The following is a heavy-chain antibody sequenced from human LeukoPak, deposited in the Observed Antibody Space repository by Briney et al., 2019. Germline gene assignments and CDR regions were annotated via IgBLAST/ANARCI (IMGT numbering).Heavy chain of an antibody. Sequence: GGSLRLSCAASGFSFTKYAMDWLRQAPGKGLEGVAIISKDGSMRYYADSVKGRFTVSRDNSNNTVYPQMNSLKSEDTAVYYCAGEKFDIWGQGTMVTVSA. CDR1: GFSFTKYA. CDR3: AGEKFDI. CDR2: ISKDGSMR. J-gene: IGHJ3*02. V-gene: IGHV3-30*04.